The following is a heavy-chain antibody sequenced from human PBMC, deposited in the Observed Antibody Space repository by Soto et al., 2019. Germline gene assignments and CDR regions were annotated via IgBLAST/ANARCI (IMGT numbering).Heavy chain of an antibody. Sequence: HPGGSLRLSCAASGFTFSSYAMHWVRQAPGKGLEWVAVISYDGSNEYYADSVKGRFTISRDNSKNTLYLQMNSLRAEDTAVYYCARPLPPYDSSLDYWGQGTLVTVSS. D-gene: IGHD3-22*01. V-gene: IGHV3-30-3*01. CDR3: ARPLPPYDSSLDY. CDR1: GFTFSSYA. CDR2: ISYDGSNE. J-gene: IGHJ4*02.